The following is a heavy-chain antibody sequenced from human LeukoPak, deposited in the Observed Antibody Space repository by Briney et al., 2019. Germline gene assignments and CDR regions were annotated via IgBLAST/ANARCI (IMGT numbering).Heavy chain of an antibody. CDR3: ARAFRRGAFDY. V-gene: IGHV3-30-3*01. CDR2: ISYDGSNK. CDR1: RFTFSSYA. Sequence: GGSLRLSCAAYRFTFSSYAMHWVRQAPGKGLEWVAVISYDGSNKYYADSVKGRFTISRDNSKNTLYLQMNSLRAEDTAVYYCARAFRRGAFDYWGPGTLVSVSS. J-gene: IGHJ4*02. D-gene: IGHD2-21*01.